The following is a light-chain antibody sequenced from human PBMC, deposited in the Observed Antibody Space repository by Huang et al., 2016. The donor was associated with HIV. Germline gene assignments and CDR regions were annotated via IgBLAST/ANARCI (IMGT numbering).Light chain of an antibody. V-gene: IGKV1-39*01. J-gene: IGKJ1*01. CDR3: QQTYSTPRT. Sequence: DIQMTQSPSSLSASVGDRVTITGRASQTINTYLNWYQQKPGKAPKLLIYAASSLHSGVPSRFSGSGSGTDFTLTISGLQREDFATYFCQQTYSTPRTFGQGTRVEIK. CDR2: AAS. CDR1: QTINTY.